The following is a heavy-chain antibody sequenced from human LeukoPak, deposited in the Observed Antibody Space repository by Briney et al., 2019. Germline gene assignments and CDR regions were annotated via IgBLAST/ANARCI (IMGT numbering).Heavy chain of an antibody. J-gene: IGHJ6*02. V-gene: IGHV4-59*08. CDR1: GGSISSYY. D-gene: IGHD3-10*01. CDR2: IYYSGST. CDR3: ARYGSGSYSFGMDV. Sequence: SSETLSLTCTVSGGSISSYYWSWIRQPPGKGLEWIGYIYYSGSTNYNPSLKSQVTISVDTSKNQFSLKLSSVTAADTAVYYCARYGSGSYSFGMDVWGQGTTVTVSS.